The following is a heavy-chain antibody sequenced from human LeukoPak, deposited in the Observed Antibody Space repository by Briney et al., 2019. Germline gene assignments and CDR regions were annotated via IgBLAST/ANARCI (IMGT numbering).Heavy chain of an antibody. V-gene: IGHV4-38-2*02. CDR2: ILHSGST. D-gene: IGHD3-10*01. Sequence: PSETLSLTCIVSGYSISSDYFWGLVRQPPGKGLEWIGSILHSGSTNYNPSLKSRVTISVDKSKNQFSLKLSSVTAADTAVYYCARSTYYYGSGGVDWGQGTLVTVSS. J-gene: IGHJ4*02. CDR1: GYSISSDYF. CDR3: ARSTYYYGSGGVD.